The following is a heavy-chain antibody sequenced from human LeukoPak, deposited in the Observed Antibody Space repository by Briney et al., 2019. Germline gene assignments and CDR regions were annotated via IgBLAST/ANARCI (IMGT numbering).Heavy chain of an antibody. CDR3: ARGGVVTTTPFDY. CDR1: GGTFSSYA. J-gene: IGHJ4*02. D-gene: IGHD2-21*02. CDR2: IIPIFGTA. Sequence: SVKVSCKASGGTFSSYAISWVRQAPGQGLEWMGGIIPIFGTANYAQKFQGRDTITADESTSTAYMELSSLRSEDTAVYYCARGGVVTTTPFDYWGQGTLVTVSS. V-gene: IGHV1-69*13.